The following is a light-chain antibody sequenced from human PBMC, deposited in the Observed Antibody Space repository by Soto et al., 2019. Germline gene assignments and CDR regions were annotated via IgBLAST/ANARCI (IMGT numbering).Light chain of an antibody. CDR3: ISYTSDDVRYV. Sequence: LTQPASVSGTPGQSITISCTGSNSDVGLYDFVSWYQHHPGRAPKLIVSEVSHRPSGISNRFSGSKSGNTASLTISGLQSEDEADYYCISYTSDDVRYVFGTGTKVTVL. CDR1: NSDVGLYDF. J-gene: IGLJ1*01. CDR2: EVS. V-gene: IGLV2-14*01.